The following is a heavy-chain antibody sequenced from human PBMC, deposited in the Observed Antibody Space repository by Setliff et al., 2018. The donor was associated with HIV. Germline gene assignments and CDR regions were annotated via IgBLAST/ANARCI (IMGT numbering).Heavy chain of an antibody. CDR3: TRVFGGNLYPSAFDI. CDR2: ITADGGGT. Sequence: GESLRLPCAASGFTFSSHWMHWVRQAPGKGLVWVSRITADGGGTNYADSVKGRFTISRDNAKNTVYLQMNSLRAEDTAVYYCTRVFGGNLYPSAFDIWAQGTMVTVSS. CDR1: GFTFSSHW. J-gene: IGHJ3*02. D-gene: IGHD3-3*01. V-gene: IGHV3-74*01.